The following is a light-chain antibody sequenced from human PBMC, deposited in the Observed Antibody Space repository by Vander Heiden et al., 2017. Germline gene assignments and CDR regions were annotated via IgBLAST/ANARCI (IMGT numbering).Light chain of an antibody. CDR2: GAS. J-gene: IGKJ3*01. V-gene: IGKV3-15*01. CDR3: QQYNNWPSIFT. Sequence: ELVMTQSPATLSVSPGERATLSCRASQSVSSNLAWYQQKPGQAPRLLIYGASTRATGIPARFSGSGSGTEFTLTISSLQSEDFAVYYCQQYNNWPSIFTFGPGTKVDIK. CDR1: QSVSSN.